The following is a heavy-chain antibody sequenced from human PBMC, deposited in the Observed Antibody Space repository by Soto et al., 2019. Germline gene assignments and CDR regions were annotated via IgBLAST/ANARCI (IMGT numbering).Heavy chain of an antibody. CDR1: GFTFSDYY. D-gene: IGHD3-9*01. Sequence: QVQLVESGGGLVKPGGSLRLSCAASGFTFSDYYMSWIRQAPGKGLEWVSYISSSGSTIYYADSVKGQFTISRDNAKNSLYLQMNSLRAEDTAVYYCARDLYDILTGYQGGWFDPWGQGTLVTVSS. J-gene: IGHJ5*02. CDR2: ISSSGSTI. CDR3: ARDLYDILTGYQGGWFDP. V-gene: IGHV3-11*01.